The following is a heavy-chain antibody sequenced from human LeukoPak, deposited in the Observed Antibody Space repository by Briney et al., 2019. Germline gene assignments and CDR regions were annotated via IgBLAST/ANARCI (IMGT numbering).Heavy chain of an antibody. V-gene: IGHV3-23*01. CDR2: ISGSGGST. J-gene: IGHJ4*02. CDR1: GFTFSSYA. CDR3: AKDPDMVVTAEFDY. D-gene: IGHD2-21*02. Sequence: GGSLRLSCAASGFTFSSYAMSWVRQAPGKGLEWVSAISGSGGSTYYADSVEGRFTISRDNSKNTLYLQMNSLRAEVTAVYYCAKDPDMVVTAEFDYWGQGTLVTVSS.